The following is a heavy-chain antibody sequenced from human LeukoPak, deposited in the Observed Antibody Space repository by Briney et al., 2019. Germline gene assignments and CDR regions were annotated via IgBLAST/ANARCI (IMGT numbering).Heavy chain of an antibody. D-gene: IGHD2-15*01. V-gene: IGHV3-43*02. Sequence: GGSLRLSCAASGFTFDDYAMHWVRHAPGKLLEWVSLISGDGGSTYYADSVKGRFTISRDNSKNSLYLQMNSLRTEDIALYYCAKDLYYYFDSWGQGTLVTVSS. CDR3: AKDLYYYFDS. J-gene: IGHJ4*02. CDR1: GFTFDDYA. CDR2: ISGDGGST.